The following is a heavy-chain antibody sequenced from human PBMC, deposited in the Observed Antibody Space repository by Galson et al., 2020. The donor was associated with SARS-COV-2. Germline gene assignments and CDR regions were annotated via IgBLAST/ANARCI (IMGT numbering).Heavy chain of an antibody. V-gene: IGHV3-23*01. CDR2: ISVSGPT. Sequence: RESLKISCAASGFTFSSYALSWVRQAPGKGLEWVSGISVSGPTYYADSVQGRFTISREKSGNTLYLQMNSLRADDTAVYYCAKDRAGITDFGFGFDSWGQGTLVIVS. D-gene: IGHD3-10*01. J-gene: IGHJ4*02. CDR1: GFTFSSYA. CDR3: AKDRAGITDFGFGFDS.